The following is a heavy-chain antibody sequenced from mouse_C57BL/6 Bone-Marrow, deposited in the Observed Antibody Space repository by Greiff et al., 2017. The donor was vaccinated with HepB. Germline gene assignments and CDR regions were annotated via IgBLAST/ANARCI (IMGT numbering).Heavy chain of an antibody. V-gene: IGHV1-4*01. CDR3: AFYDYVYFDY. Sequence: VQLQHSGAELARPGASVKMSCKASGYTFTSYTMHWVKQRPGQGLEWIGYINPSSGYTKYNQKFKDKATLTADKSSSTAYMQLSSLTAEDSAVYYCAFYDYVYFDYWGQGTTLTVSS. CDR1: GYTFTSYT. CDR2: INPSSGYT. J-gene: IGHJ2*01. D-gene: IGHD2-4*01.